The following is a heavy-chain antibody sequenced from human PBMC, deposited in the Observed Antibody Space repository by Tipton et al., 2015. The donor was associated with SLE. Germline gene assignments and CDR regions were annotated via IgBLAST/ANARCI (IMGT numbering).Heavy chain of an antibody. CDR3: ARTAGQQLPGIYGMDV. J-gene: IGHJ6*02. V-gene: IGHV3-66*01. CDR2: IYSGGTT. D-gene: IGHD6-13*01. CDR1: GFTVSRNY. Sequence: SLRLSCAASGFTVSRNYMTWVRQAPGKGLEWVSVIYSGGTTYYADSVKGRFTISRDISKNTLYLQMRSLRAEDTAVYYCARTAGQQLPGIYGMDVWGQGTTVTVSS.